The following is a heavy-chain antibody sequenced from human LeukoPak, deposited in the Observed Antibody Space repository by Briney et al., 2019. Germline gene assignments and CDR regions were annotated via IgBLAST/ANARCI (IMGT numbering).Heavy chain of an antibody. D-gene: IGHD4-4*01. J-gene: IGHJ4*02. CDR1: GGTSSSYA. V-gene: IGHV1-69*04. CDR3: ATSLRTYYSSDVGGY. CDR2: IIPILGIA. Sequence: SVKVSCKASGGTSSSYAISWVRQAPGQGLEWMGRIIPILGIANYAQKFQGRVTITADKSTSTAYMELSSLRSEDTAVYYCATSLRTYYSSDVGGYWGQGTLVTVSS.